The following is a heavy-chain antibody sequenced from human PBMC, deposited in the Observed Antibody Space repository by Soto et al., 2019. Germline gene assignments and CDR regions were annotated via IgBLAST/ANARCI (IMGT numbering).Heavy chain of an antibody. V-gene: IGHV1-8*01. CDR2: MNPNSGNT. D-gene: IGHD2-2*01. CDR1: GYTFTSYD. CDR3: ARRGYSSSTSCYLDAFDI. Sequence: QVQLVQSGAEVKKPGASVKVSCKASGYTFTSYDINWVRQATGQGLEWMGWMNPNSGNTGYAQKFQGRVTLTRNTSISTAYMELSSLRSEDTAVYYCARRGYSSSTSCYLDAFDIWGQGTMVTVSS. J-gene: IGHJ3*02.